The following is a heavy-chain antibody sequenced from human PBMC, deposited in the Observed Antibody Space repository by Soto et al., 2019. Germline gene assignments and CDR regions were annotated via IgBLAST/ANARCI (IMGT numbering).Heavy chain of an antibody. V-gene: IGHV4-30-2*01. CDR2: IYHSGST. D-gene: IGHD3-22*01. CDR3: ARGGVDYYVSSGYYFSPYYFDY. Sequence: PSETLSLTCAVSGGSISSGGYSWSWIRQPPGKRLEWIGYIYHSGSTYYNPSLKSRVTISVDRSKNQFSLKLSSVTAADTAVYYCARGGVDYYVSSGYYFSPYYFDYWGQGTLVTVSS. J-gene: IGHJ4*02. CDR1: GGSISSGGYS.